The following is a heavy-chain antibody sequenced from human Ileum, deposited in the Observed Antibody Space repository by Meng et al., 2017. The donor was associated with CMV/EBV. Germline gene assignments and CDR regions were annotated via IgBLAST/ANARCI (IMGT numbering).Heavy chain of an antibody. Sequence: GESLKISCAASGFAFSNAWMTWVRQAPGKGLEWVGHIKSRTDGGTTDYAAPVKGRFTISRDDSENTLYLYMNSLKPEDTAVYYCATPPGHYASAPFDYWGRGTLVTVSS. D-gene: IGHD2-2*01. CDR3: ATPPGHYASAPFDY. V-gene: IGHV3-15*01. J-gene: IGHJ4*02. CDR2: IKSRTDGGTT. CDR1: GFAFSNAW.